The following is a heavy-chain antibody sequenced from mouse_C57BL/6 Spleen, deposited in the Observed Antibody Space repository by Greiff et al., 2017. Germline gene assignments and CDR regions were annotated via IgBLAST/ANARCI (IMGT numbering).Heavy chain of an antibody. V-gene: IGHV3-6*01. J-gene: IGHJ2*01. CDR3: ARGSNWVDY. CDR2: ISYDGSN. D-gene: IGHD4-1*01. CDR1: GYSITSGYY. Sequence: EVKLQESGPGLVKPSQSLSLTCSVTGYSITSGYYWNWIRQFPGNKLEWMGYISYDGSNNYNPSLKNRISITRDTSKNQFFLKLNSVTTEDTATYYCARGSNWVDYWGQGTTLTVSS.